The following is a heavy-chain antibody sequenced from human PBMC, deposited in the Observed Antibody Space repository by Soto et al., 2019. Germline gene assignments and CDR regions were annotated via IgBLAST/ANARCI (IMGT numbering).Heavy chain of an antibody. J-gene: IGHJ4*02. V-gene: IGHV3-30-3*01. CDR3: ARVGIPFIAAAGTMGY. D-gene: IGHD6-13*01. CDR2: ISYDGSNK. CDR1: GFTFSSYA. Sequence: GGSLRLSCAASGFTFSSYAMHWVRQAPGKGLEWVAVISYDGSNKYYADSVKGRFTISRDNSKNTLYLQMNSLRAEDTAVYYCARVGIPFIAAAGTMGYWGQGTLVTVSS.